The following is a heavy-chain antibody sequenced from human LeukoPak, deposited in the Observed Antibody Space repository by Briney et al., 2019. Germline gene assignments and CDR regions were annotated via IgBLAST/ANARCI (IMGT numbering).Heavy chain of an antibody. CDR3: ARGSGWLDY. CDR1: GFTFSTHS. D-gene: IGHD6-19*01. J-gene: IGHJ4*02. CDR2: INHDGSEK. Sequence: GGSLKLSCEASGFTFSTHSLTWVRQAPGKGLQWVATINHDGSEKDYVDSVKGRFTISRDNAENSLYLQLNSLRAEDTAIYYCARGSGWLDYWGQGTLVTVSS. V-gene: IGHV3-7*03.